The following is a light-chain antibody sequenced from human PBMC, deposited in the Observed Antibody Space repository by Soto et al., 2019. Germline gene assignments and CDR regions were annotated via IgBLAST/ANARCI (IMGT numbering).Light chain of an antibody. CDR3: SSFTIVSTLV. J-gene: IGLJ3*02. Sequence: QSALTQPASVSGTPGQSITISCTGTSRDIGIYNYVSWYQHHPDKAPKLLLYEVSNRPSGVSDRISGSKSGNTASLTISGLQPEDEADYYCSSFTIVSTLVFGGGTKLTVL. CDR2: EVS. CDR1: SRDIGIYNY. V-gene: IGLV2-14*01.